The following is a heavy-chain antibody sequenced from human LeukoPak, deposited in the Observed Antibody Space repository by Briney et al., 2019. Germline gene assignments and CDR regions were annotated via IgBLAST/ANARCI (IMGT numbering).Heavy chain of an antibody. CDR1: VYTFATSW. Sequence: PGESLKISSKGSVYTFATSWIGWVRQMPGKDLEWMGIIYPGDSDTRSSPSVQGQVTTSADKSISTAYLQWSSLKASDTAMYYCARRSTGRPLDHWGQGTLVTVSS. CDR2: IYPGDSDT. CDR3: ARRSTGRPLDH. V-gene: IGHV5-51*01. J-gene: IGHJ4*02. D-gene: IGHD2-8*02.